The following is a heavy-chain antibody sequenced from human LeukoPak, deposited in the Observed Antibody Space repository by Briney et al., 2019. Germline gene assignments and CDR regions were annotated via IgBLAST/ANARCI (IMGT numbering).Heavy chain of an antibody. CDR1: GFTFSSYS. J-gene: IGHJ2*01. CDR2: ISSSSSTI. V-gene: IGHV3-48*02. Sequence: QPGGSLRLSCAASGFTFSSYSMNWVRQAPGKGLEWVSYISSSSSTIYYADSVKGRFTISRDNAKNSLYLQMNSLRDEDTAVYYCARDLRSMIAGWYFDLWGRGTLVTVSS. D-gene: IGHD3-22*01. CDR3: ARDLRSMIAGWYFDL.